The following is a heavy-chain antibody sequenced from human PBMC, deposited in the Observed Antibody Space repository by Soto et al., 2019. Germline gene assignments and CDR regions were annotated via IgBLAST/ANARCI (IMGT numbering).Heavy chain of an antibody. CDR1: GYSFTSYW. J-gene: IGHJ6*02. V-gene: IGHV5-10-1*01. Sequence: PGESLKISCKGSGYSFTSYWISWVRQMPGKGLEWMGRIDPSDSYTNYSPSFQGHVTISADKSISTAYLQWSSLKASDTAMYYCARRFGELAGFYYYYGMDVWGQGTTVTVS. CDR2: IDPSDSYT. D-gene: IGHD3-10*01. CDR3: ARRFGELAGFYYYYGMDV.